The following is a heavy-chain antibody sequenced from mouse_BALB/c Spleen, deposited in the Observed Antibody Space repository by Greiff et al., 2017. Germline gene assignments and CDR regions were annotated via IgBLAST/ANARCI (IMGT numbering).Heavy chain of an antibody. CDR3: ARDRGNYRYDGAMDY. Sequence: EVKVVESGGGLVKPGGSLKLSCAASGFTFSDYYMYWVRQTPEKRLEWVATISDGGSYTYYPDSVKGRFTISRDNAKNNLYLQMSSLKSEDTAMYYCARDRGNYRYDGAMDYWGQGTSVTVSS. D-gene: IGHD2-14*01. J-gene: IGHJ4*01. V-gene: IGHV5-4*02. CDR1: GFTFSDYY. CDR2: ISDGGSYT.